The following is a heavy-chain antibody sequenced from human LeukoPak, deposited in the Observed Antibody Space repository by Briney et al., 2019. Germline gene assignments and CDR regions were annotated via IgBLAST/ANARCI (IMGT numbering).Heavy chain of an antibody. J-gene: IGHJ3*02. D-gene: IGHD6-6*01. CDR1: GGTFSSYA. Sequence: ASAKVSCKASGGTFSSYAISWVRQAPGQGLEWMGGIIPIFGTANYAQKFQGRVTITTDESTSTAYMELSSLRSEDTAVYYCAGYRSSSGPRGAFDIWGQGTMVTVSS. CDR3: AGYRSSSGPRGAFDI. CDR2: IIPIFGTA. V-gene: IGHV1-69*05.